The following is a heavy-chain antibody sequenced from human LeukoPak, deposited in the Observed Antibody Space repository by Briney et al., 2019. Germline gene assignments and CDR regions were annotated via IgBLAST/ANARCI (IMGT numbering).Heavy chain of an antibody. V-gene: IGHV3-7*01. Sequence: GGSLRLSCAASGFTFSSYWMSWVRQAPGKGLEWVANIKQDGSEKYYADSVKGRFTISRDNAKNSLYLQMNSLRAEDTAVYYCARGTNYYDSARIDFDYWGQGTLVTVSS. D-gene: IGHD3-22*01. CDR2: IKQDGSEK. CDR3: ARGTNYYDSARIDFDY. J-gene: IGHJ4*02. CDR1: GFTFSSYW.